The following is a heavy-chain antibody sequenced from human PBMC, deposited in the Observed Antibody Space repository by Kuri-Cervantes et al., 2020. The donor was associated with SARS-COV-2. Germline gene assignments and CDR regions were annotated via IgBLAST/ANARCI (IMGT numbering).Heavy chain of an antibody. J-gene: IGHJ3*02. CDR2: IDPSDSYT. Sequence: GGSLRLSCKGSGYSFTSYWISWVRQMPGKGLEWMGRIDPSDSYTNYSPSFQGHATISADKSISTAYLQWSSLKALDTAMYYCARRYCSSTSCYNAFDIWGQGTMVTVSS. CDR1: GYSFTSYW. V-gene: IGHV5-10-1*01. D-gene: IGHD2-2*02. CDR3: ARRYCSSTSCYNAFDI.